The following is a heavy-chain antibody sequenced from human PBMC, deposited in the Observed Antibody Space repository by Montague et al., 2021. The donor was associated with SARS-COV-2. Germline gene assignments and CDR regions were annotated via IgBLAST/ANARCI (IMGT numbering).Heavy chain of an antibody. D-gene: IGHD5-24*01. J-gene: IGHJ4*02. CDR2: ISTSGDYT. Sequence: SLRLSCAASGFIFRHYAMSWFRQAPGKGLEWVSGISTSGDYTYYADSLKGRFTISRDNSRNTLYLQMNSLRAEDTAIYYCAKDREMDYSADYWGRGTLVTVSS. CDR1: GFIFRHYA. CDR3: AKDREMDYSADY. V-gene: IGHV3-23*01.